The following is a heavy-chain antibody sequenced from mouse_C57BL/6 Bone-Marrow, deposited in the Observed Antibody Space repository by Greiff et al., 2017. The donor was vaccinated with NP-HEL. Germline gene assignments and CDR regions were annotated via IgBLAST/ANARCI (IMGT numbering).Heavy chain of an antibody. V-gene: IGHV5-12*01. D-gene: IGHD2-1*01. CDR2: ISNGGGST. CDR1: GFTFSDYY. J-gene: IGHJ4*01. CDR3: ARHEDGNYFYAMDY. Sequence: EVMLVESGGGLVQPGGSLKLSCAASGFTFSDYYMYWVRQTPEKRLEWVAYISNGGGSTYYPDTVKGRFTISRDNAKNTLYLQMSRLKSEDTAMYYCARHEDGNYFYAMDYWGQGTSVTVSS.